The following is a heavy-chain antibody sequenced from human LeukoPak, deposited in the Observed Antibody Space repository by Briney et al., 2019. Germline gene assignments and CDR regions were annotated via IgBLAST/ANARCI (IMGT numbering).Heavy chain of an antibody. Sequence: SETLSLTCTVSGGSISSGGYYWSWIRQPPGKGLEWIGYIYHSGSTYYNPSLKSRVTISVDRSKNQFSLKLSSVTAADTAVYYCARPIVVVPAAYGYAFDIWGQGTMVTVSS. CDR1: GGSISSGGYY. V-gene: IGHV4-30-2*01. CDR3: ARPIVVVPAAYGYAFDI. J-gene: IGHJ3*02. CDR2: IYHSGST. D-gene: IGHD2-2*01.